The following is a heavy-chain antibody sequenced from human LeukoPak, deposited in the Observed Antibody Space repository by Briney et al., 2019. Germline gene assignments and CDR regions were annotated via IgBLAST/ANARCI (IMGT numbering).Heavy chain of an antibody. J-gene: IGHJ6*02. D-gene: IGHD3-16*01. CDR2: ISYDGSNK. V-gene: IGHV3-30*18. CDR3: AKDVTSYYYYYYGMDV. Sequence: GGSLRLSCAASGFTFSSYGMHWVRQAPGKGLEWVAVISYDGSNKYYADSVKGRFTISRDNSKNTLYLQMNSLRAEDTAVYYCAKDVTSYYYYYYGMDVWGQGTTVTVSS. CDR1: GFTFSSYG.